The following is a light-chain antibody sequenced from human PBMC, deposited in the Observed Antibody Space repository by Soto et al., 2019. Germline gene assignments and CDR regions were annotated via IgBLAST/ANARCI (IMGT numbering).Light chain of an antibody. Sequence: DIQMTQSPSSVSASLGDRVTITCRASQSIGVYLAWCQQKPGNAPKLLIYAASTLQSGVPSRFSGSGSGTDFTLTISSLQPEDVATYYCQKYNSAPLTFGGGTKVEIK. CDR1: QSIGVY. V-gene: IGKV1-27*01. CDR3: QKYNSAPLT. J-gene: IGKJ4*01. CDR2: AAS.